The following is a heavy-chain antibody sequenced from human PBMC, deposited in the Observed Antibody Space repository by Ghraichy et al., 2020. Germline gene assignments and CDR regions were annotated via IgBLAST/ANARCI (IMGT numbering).Heavy chain of an antibody. Sequence: GSLRLSCTVSGGSISSYYWSWIRQPPGKGLEWIGYIYYSGSTNYNPSLKSRVTISVDTSKNQFSLKLSSVTAADTAVYYCARWLQSPGVFDYWGQGTLVTVSS. D-gene: IGHD5-24*01. CDR3: ARWLQSPGVFDY. V-gene: IGHV4-59*01. CDR2: IYYSGST. J-gene: IGHJ4*02. CDR1: GGSISSYY.